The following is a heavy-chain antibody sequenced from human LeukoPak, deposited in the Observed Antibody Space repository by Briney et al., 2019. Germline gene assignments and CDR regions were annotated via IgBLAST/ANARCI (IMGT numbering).Heavy chain of an antibody. CDR1: GGSIDSYY. V-gene: IGHV4-59*01. D-gene: IGHD2-2*01. Sequence: PSETLSLTCTVSGGSIDSYYWSWIRQPPGKGLEWIGYIYYTGSTEYHPSLKSRVTISLDTSKNQFSLKLTSVTAADTAVYFCARVYQSAEYYFDYWGQGNLVSVSS. CDR2: IYYTGST. CDR3: ARVYQSAEYYFDY. J-gene: IGHJ4*02.